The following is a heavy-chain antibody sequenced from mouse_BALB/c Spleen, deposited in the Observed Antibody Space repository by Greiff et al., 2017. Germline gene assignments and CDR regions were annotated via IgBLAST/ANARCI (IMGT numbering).Heavy chain of an antibody. Sequence: VQLQQSGAELARPGASVKLSCKASGYTFTDYYINWVKQRTGQGLEWIGEIYPGSGNTYYNEKFKGKATLTADKSSSTAYMQLSSLTSEDSAVYFCARSGYGNYFWYFDVWGAGTTVTVSS. CDR1: GYTFTDYY. CDR2: IYPGSGNT. CDR3: ARSGYGNYFWYFDV. V-gene: IGHV1-77*01. J-gene: IGHJ1*01. D-gene: IGHD2-10*02.